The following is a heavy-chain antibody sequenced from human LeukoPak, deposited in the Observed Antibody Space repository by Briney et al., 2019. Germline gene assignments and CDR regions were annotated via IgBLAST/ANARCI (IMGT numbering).Heavy chain of an antibody. CDR2: IRYDGANK. J-gene: IGHJ4*02. CDR3: AKGALGYCSSTGCYFDY. CDR1: GFTFSTYG. Sequence: GGSLSLACAVSGFTFSTYGMHWVRQAPGKGLEWVAFIRYDGANKYYADSVKGRFTISRDSSKNTPYLQMNSLRTEDTAVYYCAKGALGYCSSTGCYFDYWGQGTLVTVSS. V-gene: IGHV3-30*02. D-gene: IGHD2-2*01.